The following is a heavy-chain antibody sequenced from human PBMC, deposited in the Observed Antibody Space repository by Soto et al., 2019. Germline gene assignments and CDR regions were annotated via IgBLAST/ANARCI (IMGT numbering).Heavy chain of an antibody. J-gene: IGHJ6*03. CDR1: GGSISSGGYY. V-gene: IGHV4-31*03. CDR3: ARGLRDLHSYSGYYYMDV. D-gene: IGHD2-15*01. CDR2: IYYSGST. Sequence: QVQLQESGPGLVKPSQTLSLTCTVSGGSISSGGYYWSWIRQHPGKGLEWIGYIYYSGSTYYNPSLKSRGNLSVDTSKDQFSLKLRSVAAADTAVYYCARGLRDLHSYSGYYYMDVWGKGTTVTVSS.